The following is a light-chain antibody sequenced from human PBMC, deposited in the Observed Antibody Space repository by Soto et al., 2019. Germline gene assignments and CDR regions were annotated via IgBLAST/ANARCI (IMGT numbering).Light chain of an antibody. CDR3: CPYAGSGKVV. J-gene: IGLJ3*02. Sequence: QSALTQPASVSGSLGQSISISCTGTSSDIGSYNLVSWYQQYPGKAPKLMILEVSERPSGVSNRFSGSKSGDTASLTISGLQAEDEADYYCCPYAGSGKVVFGGGTKLTVL. CDR2: EVS. V-gene: IGLV2-23*02. CDR1: SSDIGSYNL.